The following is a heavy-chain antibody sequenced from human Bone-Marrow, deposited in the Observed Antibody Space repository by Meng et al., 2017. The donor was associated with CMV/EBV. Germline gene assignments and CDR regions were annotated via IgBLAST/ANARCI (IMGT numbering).Heavy chain of an antibody. V-gene: IGHV4-34*01. J-gene: IGHJ4*02. CDR2: INHSGST. Sequence: SETLSLTCAVYGGSFSGYYWSWIRQPPGKGLEWIGEINHSGSTNYNPSLKSRVTISVDTSKNQFSLKLSSVTAADTAVYYCARVGLNYGLDYWGQGTLVTVSS. D-gene: IGHD4-11*01. CDR3: ARVGLNYGLDY. CDR1: GGSFSGYY.